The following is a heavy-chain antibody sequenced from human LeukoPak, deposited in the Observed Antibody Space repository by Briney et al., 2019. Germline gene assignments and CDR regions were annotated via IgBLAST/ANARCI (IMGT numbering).Heavy chain of an antibody. D-gene: IGHD2-21*02. CDR2: TNSDGGIT. CDR1: GFTFGSSS. Sequence: PGGSLRLSCAASGFTFGSSSMHWVRQAPGKGLVWVSRTNSDGGITAYADSVKGRFTISRDNAKNTVYLQMNSLRAEDTAVYYCARGVGGDSDYWGQGTLVTVSS. J-gene: IGHJ4*02. V-gene: IGHV3-74*01. CDR3: ARGVGGDSDY.